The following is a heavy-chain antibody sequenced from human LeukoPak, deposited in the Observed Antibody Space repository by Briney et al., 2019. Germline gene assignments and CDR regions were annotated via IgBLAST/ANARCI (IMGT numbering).Heavy chain of an antibody. V-gene: IGHV3-48*03. CDR2: ISSTGNTI. D-gene: IGHD1-14*01. Sequence: GGSLRLSCATSGFTFSSFEMNWVRQAPGKGLEWVSYISSTGNTIYYADSVKGRFTISRDNAKSSLYLRMNSLRAEYTAVYYCARDSSGNLNPDYFDYWGQGTLVTVSS. J-gene: IGHJ4*02. CDR3: ARDSSGNLNPDYFDY. CDR1: GFTFSSFE.